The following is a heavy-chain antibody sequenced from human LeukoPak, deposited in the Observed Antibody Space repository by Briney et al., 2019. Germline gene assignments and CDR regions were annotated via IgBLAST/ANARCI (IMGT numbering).Heavy chain of an antibody. Sequence: GGSLRLSCAASGFTFSSYWMSWVRQAPGKGLEWVANIKQDGSEKYYVDSVEGRFTISRDNAQNSLYLQINSLRAEDTAVYYCARDPYSGRYGDYYYYYMDVWGKGTTVTISS. J-gene: IGHJ6*03. D-gene: IGHD1-26*01. CDR2: IKQDGSEK. CDR3: ARDPYSGRYGDYYYYYMDV. V-gene: IGHV3-7*01. CDR1: GFTFSSYW.